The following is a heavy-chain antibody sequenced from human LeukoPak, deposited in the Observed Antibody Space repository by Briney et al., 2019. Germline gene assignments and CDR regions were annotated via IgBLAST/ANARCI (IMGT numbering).Heavy chain of an antibody. J-gene: IGHJ4*02. CDR2: ISTGSSYI. CDR1: GFTFSSYT. CDR3: ARDRPGVEMSTINRFDY. V-gene: IGHV3-21*01. Sequence: GSLRLSCAASGFTFSSYTMNWVRQAPGKGLEWVSSISTGSSYIYYANSVKGRFTISRDNAKNSLYLQMNSLRAEDTAVYYCARDRPGVEMSTINRFDYWGQGTLVAVSS. D-gene: IGHD5-24*01.